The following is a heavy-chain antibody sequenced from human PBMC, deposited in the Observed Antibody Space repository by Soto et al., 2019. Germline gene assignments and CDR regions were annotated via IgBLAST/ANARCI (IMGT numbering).Heavy chain of an antibody. CDR1: GGSISSSNW. CDR2: IYHSGST. V-gene: IGHV4-4*02. D-gene: IGHD6-13*01. Sequence: QVQLQESGPGLVKPSGTLSLTCAVSGGSISSSNWWSWVRQPPGKGLEWIGEIYHSGSTNYNPSLKSRVTISVDTSKNQFSLKLSSVTAADTAVYYCARDRKGSSKGRFDPWGQGTLVTVSS. CDR3: ARDRKGSSKGRFDP. J-gene: IGHJ5*02.